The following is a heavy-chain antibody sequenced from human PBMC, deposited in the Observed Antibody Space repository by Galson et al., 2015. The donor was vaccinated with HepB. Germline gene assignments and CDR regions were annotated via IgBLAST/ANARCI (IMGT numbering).Heavy chain of an antibody. J-gene: IGHJ4*02. CDR3: AKDTYSSGFDC. V-gene: IGHV3-30*18. CDR1: GFTFSSYW. CDR2: ISHDGTIE. D-gene: IGHD6-19*01. Sequence: SLRLSCAASGFTFSSYWMSWVRQAPGKGLEWVAVISHDGTIEYYADSVKGRFTISRDNSKNTLDLEMNSLRAEDTAVYFCAKDTYSSGFDCWGQGTLVTVS.